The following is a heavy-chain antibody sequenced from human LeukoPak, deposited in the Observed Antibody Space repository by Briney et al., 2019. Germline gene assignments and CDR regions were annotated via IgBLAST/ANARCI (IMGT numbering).Heavy chain of an antibody. V-gene: IGHV4-59*08. J-gene: IGHJ3*02. CDR3: ARHTAVGGNVAFDI. CDR2: IYYSGST. D-gene: IGHD4-23*01. CDR1: GGSISSYY. Sequence: PSETPSLTCTVSGGSISSYYWSWIRQPPGKGLEWIGYIYYSGSTNYNPSLKSRVTMSVDTSKNQFSLKLSSVTAADTAVYYCARHTAVGGNVAFDIWGQGTMVTVSS.